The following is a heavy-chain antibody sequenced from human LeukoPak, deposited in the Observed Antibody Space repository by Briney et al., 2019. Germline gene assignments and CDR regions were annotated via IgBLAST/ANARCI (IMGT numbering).Heavy chain of an antibody. CDR2: ISASGGKT. V-gene: IGHV3-23*01. CDR1: GFIFNDYA. CDR3: AKWTRTTLFRGDRARFDS. J-gene: IGHJ4*02. Sequence: GGSLRLSCAASGFIFNDYAMSWVRQVPGKGLECVSVISASGGKTYYADSVKGRFTISRDTSKATISLQMNSLRVEDSAVYYCAKWTRTTLFRGDRARFDSWGQGTLVTVSS. D-gene: IGHD3-10*01.